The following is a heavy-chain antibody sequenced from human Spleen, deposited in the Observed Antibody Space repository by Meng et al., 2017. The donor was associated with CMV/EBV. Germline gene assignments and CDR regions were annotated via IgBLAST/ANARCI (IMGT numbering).Heavy chain of an antibody. J-gene: IGHJ4*02. CDR3: ARGRREPSDY. D-gene: IGHD1-26*01. CDR1: GGSISSYY. Sequence: SETLSLTCTVSGGSISSYYWSWIRQPPGKGLEWIGYIYYSGSTNYNPSLKSRVTISVDTSKNQFSLKLSSVTAADTAVYYCARGRREPSDYWGQGTLVTVSS. CDR2: IYYSGST. V-gene: IGHV4-59*01.